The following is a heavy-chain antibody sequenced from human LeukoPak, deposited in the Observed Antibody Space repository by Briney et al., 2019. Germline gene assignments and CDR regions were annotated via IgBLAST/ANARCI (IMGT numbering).Heavy chain of an antibody. CDR1: GGSISSSNW. V-gene: IGHV4-4*02. CDR3: ARVGYDYVWGSYLFDY. J-gene: IGHJ4*02. Sequence: SGTLSLTCAVSGGSISSSNWWCWVRQPPGKGLEWIGEIYHSGSTNYNPSLKSRVTISVDKSKNQFSLKLSSVTAADTAVYYCARVGYDYVWGSYLFDYWGQGTLVTVSS. D-gene: IGHD3-16*02. CDR2: IYHSGST.